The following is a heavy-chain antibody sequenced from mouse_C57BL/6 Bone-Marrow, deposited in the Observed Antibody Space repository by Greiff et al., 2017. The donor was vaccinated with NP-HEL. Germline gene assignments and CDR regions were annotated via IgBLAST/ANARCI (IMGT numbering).Heavy chain of an antibody. CDR1: GYTFTSYW. J-gene: IGHJ4*01. D-gene: IGHD1-1*01. CDR3: ARSLYPYYAMDY. V-gene: IGHV1-55*01. Sequence: VQLQQPGAELVKPGASVKMSCKASGYTFTSYWITWVKQRPGQGLEWIGDIYPGSGSTNYNEKFKSKATLTVDTSSSTAYMQLSSLTSEDSAVYYCARSLYPYYAMDYWGQGTTLTVSS. CDR2: IYPGSGST.